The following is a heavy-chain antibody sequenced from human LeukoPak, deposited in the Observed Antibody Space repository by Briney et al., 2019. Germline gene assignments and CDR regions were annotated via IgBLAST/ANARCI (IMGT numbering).Heavy chain of an antibody. D-gene: IGHD3-22*01. J-gene: IGHJ4*02. CDR3: ARGSDSHAWRLGS. CDR1: GDSIGTYY. Sequence: SETLSLTCCVSGDSIGTYYWNWFRQPPGKGPEWIGYMSYSGDTAYNPSLKSRVTVSLDTSKSQFSLKLTSVTAADTAVYYCARGSDSHAWRLGSWGQGTLVTVSS. CDR2: MSYSGDT. V-gene: IGHV4-59*01.